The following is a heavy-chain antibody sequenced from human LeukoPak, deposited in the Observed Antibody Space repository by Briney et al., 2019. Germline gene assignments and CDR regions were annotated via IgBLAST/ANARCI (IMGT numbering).Heavy chain of an antibody. CDR3: ARVGVDLWFDP. D-gene: IGHD3/OR15-3a*01. Sequence: ASVKVSCKASGYTFTGHYVHWVRQTPGQGLEWMGWINPQSGDTNYAQKFQGRVTMTRDTSISTAYMELSRLTSDDTAVYYCARVGVDLWFDPWGQGTLVTVSS. CDR1: GYTFTGHY. V-gene: IGHV1-2*02. J-gene: IGHJ5*02. CDR2: INPQSGDT.